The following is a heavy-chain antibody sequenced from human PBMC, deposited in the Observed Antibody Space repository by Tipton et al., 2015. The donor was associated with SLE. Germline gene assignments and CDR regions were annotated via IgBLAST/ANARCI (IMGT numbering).Heavy chain of an antibody. CDR1: GGSFSGYY. V-gene: IGHV4-34*09. Sequence: TLSLTCAVYGGSFSGYYWSWIRQPPGKGLEWIGEINHSGSTNYNPSLKSRVTISVDTSKNQFSLKLSPVTAADTAVYYCARGHGDYWYFDLWGRGTLVTVSS. D-gene: IGHD4-17*01. CDR3: ARGHGDYWYFDL. CDR2: INHSGST. J-gene: IGHJ2*01.